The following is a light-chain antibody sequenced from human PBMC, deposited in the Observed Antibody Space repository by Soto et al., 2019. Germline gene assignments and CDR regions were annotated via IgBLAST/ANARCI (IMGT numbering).Light chain of an antibody. J-gene: IGKJ1*01. CDR3: QQYHEYW. V-gene: IGKV1-5*01. Sequence: EIQMKKSPATLSVSVRDRVTITCRASQSISRWLAWYQQKPGKAPKLLIYDASSLESGGPSRFSGSGSGTEFTLTISSLQPDDFASNYCQQYHEYWFGQGTKVDI. CDR1: QSISRW. CDR2: DAS.